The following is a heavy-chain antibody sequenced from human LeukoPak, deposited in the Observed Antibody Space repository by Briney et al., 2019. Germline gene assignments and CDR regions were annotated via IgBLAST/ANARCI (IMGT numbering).Heavy chain of an antibody. V-gene: IGHV4-39*07. J-gene: IGHJ4*02. CDR1: GGSISSSYYY. D-gene: IGHD4-17*01. CDR3: ARGPSVHYGDYMVY. CDR2: IYSSGST. Sequence: PSETLSLTCTVSGGSISSSYYYWGWIRQPPGKGLEWIGSIYSSGSTNYNPSLKSRVTISVDTSKNQFSLKLSSVTAADTAVYYCARGPSVHYGDYMVYWGQGTLVTVSS.